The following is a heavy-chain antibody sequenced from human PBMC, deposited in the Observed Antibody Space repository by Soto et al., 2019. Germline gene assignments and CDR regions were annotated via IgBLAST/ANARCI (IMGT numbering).Heavy chain of an antibody. Sequence: SETLSLTCTVSGGSISRYHWSWIRQPPGKGLEWIGYINYSGSTNYNPSLKSRVTISIDTSKNQFSLKLSSVTAADTAVYYCARITVGAFDIWGQGTMVTVSS. CDR2: INYSGST. D-gene: IGHD1-26*01. CDR1: GGSISRYH. CDR3: ARITVGAFDI. J-gene: IGHJ3*02. V-gene: IGHV4-59*01.